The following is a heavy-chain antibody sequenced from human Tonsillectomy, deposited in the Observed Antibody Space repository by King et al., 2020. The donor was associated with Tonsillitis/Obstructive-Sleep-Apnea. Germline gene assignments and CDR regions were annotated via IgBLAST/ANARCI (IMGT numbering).Heavy chain of an antibody. Sequence: VQLVESGGGLVQPGGSLRLSCAASGFTFITYEMNWVRQAPGKGLEWVSYISSSGTTMYYADSVMGRFTISRDHATNSLYLQMNSLRVEDTAIYYCARKNMVTDDLDYWGRGTLVTVSS. J-gene: IGHJ4*02. CDR2: ISSSGTTM. V-gene: IGHV3-48*03. D-gene: IGHD2-21*02. CDR3: ARKNMVTDDLDY. CDR1: GFTFITYE.